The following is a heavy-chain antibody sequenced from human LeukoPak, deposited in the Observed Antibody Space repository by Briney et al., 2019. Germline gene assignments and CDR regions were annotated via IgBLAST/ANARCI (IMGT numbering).Heavy chain of an antibody. CDR3: AKDRYGGNSFLDY. J-gene: IGHJ4*02. V-gene: IGHV3-48*03. D-gene: IGHD4-23*01. Sequence: GGSLRLSCAASGFTFRSYEMNWVRQAPGKGLEWVSYITSSGNTIYYADSVKGRFTISRDNAKNSLYLQMNSLRAEDTAVYYCAKDRYGGNSFLDYWGQGTLVTVSS. CDR2: ITSSGNTI. CDR1: GFTFRSYE.